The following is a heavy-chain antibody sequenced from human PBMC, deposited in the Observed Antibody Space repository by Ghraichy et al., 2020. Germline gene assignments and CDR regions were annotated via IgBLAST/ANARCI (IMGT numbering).Heavy chain of an antibody. D-gene: IGHD3-10*01. V-gene: IGHV4-59*01. CDR3: ARESGSGSDFDY. CDR2: VFYSGST. Sequence: SETLSLTCTVSGASISTYYWTWIRQPPGKGLEWIGYVFYSGSTNYNPSMKSRVTMSVDTSKSQFSLTLTSVTAADTAVYYCARESGSGSDFDYWGQGILVTVSS. J-gene: IGHJ4*02. CDR1: GASISTYY.